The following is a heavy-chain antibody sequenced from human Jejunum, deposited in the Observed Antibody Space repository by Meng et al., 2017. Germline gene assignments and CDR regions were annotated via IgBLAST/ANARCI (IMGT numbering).Heavy chain of an antibody. V-gene: IGHV3-74*01. J-gene: IGHJ4*02. CDR3: VRDGPNYFDQ. CDR1: GFTFVGYW. CDR2: INSDGTGT. Sequence: VLLVVSGGGCVQPVGSLRLSCAASGFTFVGYWMHWFRQGTGKGLVWLSHINSDGTGTSYAESVRGRFTISRDNAKNTLYLQMNSLTVEDTAVYYCVRDGPNYFDQWGQGTLVTVSS.